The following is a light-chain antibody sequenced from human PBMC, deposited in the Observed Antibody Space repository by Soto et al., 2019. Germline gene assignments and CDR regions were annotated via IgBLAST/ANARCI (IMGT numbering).Light chain of an antibody. CDR1: SSNIGAGHV. J-gene: IGLJ2*01. CDR2: GSS. V-gene: IGLV1-40*01. Sequence: QSVLTQPPSVSGAPGQRVTISCTGSSSNIGAGHVVHWYQQFPGRAPNLLIYGSSNRPSGVPDRFSGSKSDTSASLAITGLQAEDEADYYCQSFDTSLSGFVVFGGGTKLTVL. CDR3: QSFDTSLSGFVV.